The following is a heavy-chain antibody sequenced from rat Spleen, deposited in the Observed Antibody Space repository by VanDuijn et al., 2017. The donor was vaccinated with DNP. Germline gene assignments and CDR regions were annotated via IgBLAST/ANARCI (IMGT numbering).Heavy chain of an antibody. CDR2: ISTSGGST. Sequence: EVQLVESGGGLVQPGRSMKLSCAASGFTFSSFPMAWVRQAPTKGLEWVATISTSGGSTYYRDSVKGRFTISRDNAKSTLYLQMNSLRSEDTATYYCTRETTVVTGYFDYWGQGVMVTVSS. CDR1: GFTFSSFP. V-gene: IGHV5-46*01. D-gene: IGHD1-1*01. J-gene: IGHJ2*01. CDR3: TRETTVVTGYFDY.